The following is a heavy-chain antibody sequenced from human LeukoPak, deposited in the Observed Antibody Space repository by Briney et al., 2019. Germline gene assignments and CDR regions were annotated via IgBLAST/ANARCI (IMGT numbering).Heavy chain of an antibody. CDR2: IYYSGST. CDR1: GGSISSYY. D-gene: IGHD1-1*01. Sequence: SETLSLTCTVSGGSISSYYWSWIRQPPGKGLEWIGYIYYSGSTNYNPSLKSRVTISVDTSKNQFPLKLSSVTAADTAVYYCARASPRTTGTLFDPWGQGTLVTVSS. V-gene: IGHV4-59*01. CDR3: ARASPRTTGTLFDP. J-gene: IGHJ5*02.